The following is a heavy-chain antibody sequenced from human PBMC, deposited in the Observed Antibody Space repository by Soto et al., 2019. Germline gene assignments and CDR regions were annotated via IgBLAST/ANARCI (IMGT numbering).Heavy chain of an antibody. CDR3: ARRGSGSYYDY. CDR1: GFTFSSYA. V-gene: IGHV3-23*01. Sequence: EVQLLESGGGLVQPGGSLRLSCAASGFTFSSYAMRWVRQAPVKGLEWVSAIRGSGGSTYYADSVKGRFTISRDNSQNTLSLQMNSLRAEDTAVYYGARRGSGSYYDYWGQGTLVTVSS. J-gene: IGHJ4*02. D-gene: IGHD1-26*01. CDR2: IRGSGGST.